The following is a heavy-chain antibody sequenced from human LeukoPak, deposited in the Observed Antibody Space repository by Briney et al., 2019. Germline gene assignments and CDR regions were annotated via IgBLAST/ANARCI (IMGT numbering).Heavy chain of an antibody. CDR2: FNPEDGET. D-gene: IGHD3-10*01. CDR3: TTAGFGKSVLRWFGEFLH. J-gene: IGHJ4*02. V-gene: IGHV1-24*01. Sequence: ASVKVSCKVSGYSLNELSIHWVRQAPGKGLEWLGGFNPEDGETIYSEKFRGRIIMTEDTSSGTADMKLTSVTSEDTAVYYCTTAGFGKSVLRWFGEFLHWGQGTLVIVSS. CDR1: GYSLNELS.